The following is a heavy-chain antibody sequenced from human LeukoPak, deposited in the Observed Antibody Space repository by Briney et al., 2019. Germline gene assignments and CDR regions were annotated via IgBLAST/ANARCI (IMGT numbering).Heavy chain of an antibody. CDR3: ARDLSRVPQGFDY. CDR1: GFTFSTYG. V-gene: IGHV3-33*01. Sequence: PGGSLRLSCAASGFTFSTYGMHWVRQAPGKGLEWVAVIWFDGSNQYYVDSVRGRFSISRDNSKNTLYLQMNSLRAEDTAVYYCARDLSRVPQGFDYWGQGTLVTVSS. D-gene: IGHD1-1*01. J-gene: IGHJ4*02. CDR2: IWFDGSNQ.